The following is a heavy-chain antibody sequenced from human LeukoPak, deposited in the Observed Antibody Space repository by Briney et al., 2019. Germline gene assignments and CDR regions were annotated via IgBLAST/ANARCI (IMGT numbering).Heavy chain of an antibody. Sequence: SETLSLTCAVYGGSFSGYYWSWIRQPPGKGLEWIGEINHSGSTYYNPSLKSRVTISVDTSKNQFSLKLSSVTAADTAVYYCARARASRAFDIWGQGTMVAVSS. CDR1: GGSFSGYY. J-gene: IGHJ3*02. CDR3: ARARASRAFDI. CDR2: INHSGST. V-gene: IGHV4-34*01.